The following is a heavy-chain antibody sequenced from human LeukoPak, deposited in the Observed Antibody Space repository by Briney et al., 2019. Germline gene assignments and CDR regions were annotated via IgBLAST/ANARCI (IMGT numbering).Heavy chain of an antibody. D-gene: IGHD2-2*01. CDR2: ISGSGGST. V-gene: IGHV3-23*01. Sequence: GGSLRLSCAASGFTFSNFWMSWVRQAPGKGLEWVSAISGSGGSTYYADSMKGRFTISRDNSKNTLYLQMNSLRAEDTAVYYCAKFRGVGIIVVVPAALDYWGQGTLVTVSS. CDR1: GFTFSNFW. J-gene: IGHJ4*02. CDR3: AKFRGVGIIVVVPAALDY.